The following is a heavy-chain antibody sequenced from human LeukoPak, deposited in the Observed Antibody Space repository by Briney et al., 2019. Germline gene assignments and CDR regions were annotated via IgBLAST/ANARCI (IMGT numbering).Heavy chain of an antibody. CDR3: ARGVGAKQWLVRVRDAFDI. D-gene: IGHD6-19*01. CDR2: INPNSGGT. CDR1: GYTFTGYY. Sequence: ASVKLSCKASGYTFTGYYMHWVRQAPGQGLEWMGWINPNSGGTNYAQKFQGGVTMTRDTSISTAYMELSRLRSDDTAVYYCARGVGAKQWLVRVRDAFDIWGQGTMVTVSS. V-gene: IGHV1-2*02. J-gene: IGHJ3*02.